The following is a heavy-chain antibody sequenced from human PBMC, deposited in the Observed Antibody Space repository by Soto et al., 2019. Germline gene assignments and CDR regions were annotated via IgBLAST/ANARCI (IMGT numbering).Heavy chain of an antibody. CDR2: INPNSGGT. V-gene: IGHV1-2*04. CDR1: GYTFTGYY. D-gene: IGHD6-19*01. J-gene: IGHJ6*02. Sequence: GASVKVSCKASGYTFTGYYRHWVRQAPGQGLEWMGWINPNSGGTNYAQKFQGWVTMTRDTSISTAYMELSRLRSDDTAVYYCAREGAVAGTQYGMDVWGQGTAVTAP. CDR3: AREGAVAGTQYGMDV.